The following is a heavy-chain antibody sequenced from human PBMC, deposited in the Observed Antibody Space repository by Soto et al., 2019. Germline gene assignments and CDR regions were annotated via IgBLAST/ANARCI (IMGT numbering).Heavy chain of an antibody. CDR1: GYTFTNYY. V-gene: IGHV1-2*06. D-gene: IGHD3-22*01. J-gene: IGHJ4*02. CDR2: INPKTGTT. Sequence: ASVKVSCKASGYTFTNYYIHWVRQAPGQGLEWVGLINPKTGTTNDAPKFQGRVTMTSDTSTSTAYMELSSLRSEDTAVFYCATVPEGSYYYESRGYWGQGTLVTVSS. CDR3: ATVPEGSYYYESRGY.